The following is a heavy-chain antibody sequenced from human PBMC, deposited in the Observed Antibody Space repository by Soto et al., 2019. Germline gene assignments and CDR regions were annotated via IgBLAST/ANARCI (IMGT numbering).Heavy chain of an antibody. CDR1: GFLLTTSGVG. J-gene: IGHJ6*02. D-gene: IGHD2-15*01. CDR3: AHRHVSDSNYGMDV. V-gene: IGHV2-5*01. CDR2: IYWNDDK. Sequence: QITLKESGPTLVKPTQTLTLTCTFSGFLLTTSGVGVVWIRQPPGKALEWLALIYWNDDKRYSPSLKTRLTITKDTSKNQVVLTMTNMDPVDTATYYCAHRHVSDSNYGMDVWGQGTTVTVSS.